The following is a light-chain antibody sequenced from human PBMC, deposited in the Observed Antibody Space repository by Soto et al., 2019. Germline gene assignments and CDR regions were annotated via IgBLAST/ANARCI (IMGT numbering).Light chain of an antibody. V-gene: IGLV2-14*01. CDR2: EVT. CDR1: SSDIGDYNY. Sequence: QSALTQPASVSGSPGQSITISCTGTSSDIGDYNYVSWYQQHPGKAPKLMIYEVTNRPSGVSYRFSGSKSGNTASLTISGLQAEDEATYYCATWDDSLNGRVFGGGTKLTVL. CDR3: ATWDDSLNGRV. J-gene: IGLJ3*02.